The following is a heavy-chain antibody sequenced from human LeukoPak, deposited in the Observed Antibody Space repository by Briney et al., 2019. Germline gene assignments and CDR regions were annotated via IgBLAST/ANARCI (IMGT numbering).Heavy chain of an antibody. D-gene: IGHD6-6*01. J-gene: IGHJ4*02. Sequence: RPGGSLRLSCAASGFTFSSYAMSWVRQAPGKGLEWVSAISGSGGSTYYADSVKGRFTISRDNSKNTLYLQMNSLRAEDTAVYYCAKGFIEYSSSGLIFDYWGQGTLVTVSS. V-gene: IGHV3-23*01. CDR1: GFTFSSYA. CDR3: AKGFIEYSSSGLIFDY. CDR2: ISGSGGST.